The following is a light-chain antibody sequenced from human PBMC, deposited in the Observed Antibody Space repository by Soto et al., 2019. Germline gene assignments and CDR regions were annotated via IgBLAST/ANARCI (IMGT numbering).Light chain of an antibody. V-gene: IGKV3-20*01. Sequence: EIVLTQSPCTLSLSPGERATLSCRASQSVSDRYLAWYQQKPGQAPRLLIYAASSRATGIPDRFSGSGSGTGVTLTISRLEPEDFAMYYCQQYGNSPLTFGGGTKVEIK. CDR2: AAS. CDR3: QQYGNSPLT. CDR1: QSVSDRY. J-gene: IGKJ4*01.